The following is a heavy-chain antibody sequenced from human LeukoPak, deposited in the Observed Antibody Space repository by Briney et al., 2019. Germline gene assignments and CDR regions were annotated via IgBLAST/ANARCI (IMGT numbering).Heavy chain of an antibody. CDR3: ARVRLQPRTLLDDAFDI. D-gene: IGHD1-14*01. J-gene: IGHJ3*02. Sequence: GGSLRLSCAASGFTFSSYWMSWVRQAPGKGLEWVANINQDGSEKYYVDSVKGRFTISRDNAKNSLYLQMNSLRAEDTAVYYCARVRLQPRTLLDDAFDIWGQGTMVTVSS. CDR2: INQDGSEK. V-gene: IGHV3-7*01. CDR1: GFTFSSYW.